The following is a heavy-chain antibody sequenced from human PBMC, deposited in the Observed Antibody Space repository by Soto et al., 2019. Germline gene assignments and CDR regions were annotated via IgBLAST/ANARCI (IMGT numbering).Heavy chain of an antibody. J-gene: IGHJ3*02. D-gene: IGHD2-2*01. CDR1: GFTFSSYA. CDR3: AKVSNRYIVVVPAARVGAFDI. CDR2: ISGSGGST. V-gene: IGHV3-23*01. Sequence: GGSLSLSCAASGFTFSSYAMSWVRQAPGKGLEWVSAISGSGGSTYYGDSVKGRFTISRDKSKNTLYLQMNSLRAEDTAVYYCAKVSNRYIVVVPAARVGAFDIWGQGTMVTVSS.